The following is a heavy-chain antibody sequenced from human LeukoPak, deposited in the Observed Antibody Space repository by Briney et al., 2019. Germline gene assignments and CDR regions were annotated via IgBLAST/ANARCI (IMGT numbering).Heavy chain of an antibody. Sequence: GASLRLSCAASGFTFSSYAMSWVRQAPGKGLEWVSAISGSGGSTYYADSVKGRFTISRDNSKNTLYLQMNSLRAEDTAVYYCAKDGYSSSSRDFGYWGQGTLVTVSS. D-gene: IGHD6-6*01. CDR3: AKDGYSSSSRDFGY. J-gene: IGHJ4*02. CDR2: ISGSGGST. CDR1: GFTFSSYA. V-gene: IGHV3-23*01.